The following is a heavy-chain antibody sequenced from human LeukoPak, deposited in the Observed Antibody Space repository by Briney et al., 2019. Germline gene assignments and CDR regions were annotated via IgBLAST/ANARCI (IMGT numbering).Heavy chain of an antibody. J-gene: IGHJ4*02. CDR2: IKQDGSEE. CDR1: GFTFSSYW. D-gene: IGHD3/OR15-3a*01. Sequence: PGGSLSLSCAASGFTFSSYWMTWVRQAPGKGLEWVANIKQDGSEEYYVDSVKGRFTISRDNAKNSLYLQMNSLRAEDTAVYYCARDGLGSAFDYWGQGTLVTVSS. V-gene: IGHV3-7*01. CDR3: ARDGLGSAFDY.